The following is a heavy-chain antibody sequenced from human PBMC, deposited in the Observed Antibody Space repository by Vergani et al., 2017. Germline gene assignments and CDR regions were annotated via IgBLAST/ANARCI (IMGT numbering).Heavy chain of an antibody. Sequence: QVQLVESGGGVVQPGRSLRLSCAASGFTFSSYAMHWVRQAPGKGLEWVAVISYDGSNKYYADSVKGRFTISRDNSKNTLHLRMNSLRVDDTAVYYCARGPPSQYCGGDCYYYFDVWGRGTLVTVTS. CDR2: ISYDGSNK. J-gene: IGHJ2*01. CDR1: GFTFSSYA. V-gene: IGHV3-30-3*01. D-gene: IGHD2-21*02. CDR3: ARGPPSQYCGGDCYYYFDV.